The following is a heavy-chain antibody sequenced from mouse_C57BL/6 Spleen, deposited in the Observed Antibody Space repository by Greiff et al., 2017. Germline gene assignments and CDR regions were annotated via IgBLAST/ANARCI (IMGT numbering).Heavy chain of an antibody. CDR2: IHPSDSDT. Sequence: QVQLQQPGAELVKPGASVKVSCKASGYTFTSYWMHWVKQRPGQGLEWIGRIHPSDSDTNYNQKFKGKATLTVDKSSSTAYIQLSSLTSEDSAVYYCAIYSKDYAMDYWGQGTSVTVSS. J-gene: IGHJ4*01. D-gene: IGHD2-5*01. CDR1: GYTFTSYW. CDR3: AIYSKDYAMDY. V-gene: IGHV1-74*01.